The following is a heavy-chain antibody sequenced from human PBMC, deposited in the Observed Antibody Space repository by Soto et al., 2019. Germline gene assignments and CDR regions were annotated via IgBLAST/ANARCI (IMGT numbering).Heavy chain of an antibody. CDR3: ARGSSVRWVHLGWFDP. Sequence: SETLSLTCTVSGGSISSYYWSWIRQPPGKGLEWIGYIYYSGSTNYNPSLKSRVTISVDTSKNQFSLKLSSVTAADTAVYYCARGSSVRWVHLGWFDPWGQGTLVTVSS. D-gene: IGHD3-16*01. J-gene: IGHJ5*02. V-gene: IGHV4-59*08. CDR2: IYYSGST. CDR1: GGSISSYY.